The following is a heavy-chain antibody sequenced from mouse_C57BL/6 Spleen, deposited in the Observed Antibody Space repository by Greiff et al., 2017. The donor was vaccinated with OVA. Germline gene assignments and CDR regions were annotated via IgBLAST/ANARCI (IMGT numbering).Heavy chain of an antibody. D-gene: IGHD2-3*01. CDR3: ARDDEDENARDY. Sequence: QVQLQQPGTELVKPGASVKLSCKASGYTFTSYWMLWVKQRPGQGLEWIGNINPSNGGTNYNEKFKSKATLTVDKSSSTAYMQLSSLTSEDSAVDYCARDDEDENARDYWGQGTSVTVSS. V-gene: IGHV1-53*01. CDR2: INPSNGGT. CDR1: GYTFTSYW. J-gene: IGHJ4*01.